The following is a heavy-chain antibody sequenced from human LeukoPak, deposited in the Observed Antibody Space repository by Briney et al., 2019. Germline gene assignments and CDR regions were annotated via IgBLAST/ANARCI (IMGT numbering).Heavy chain of an antibody. CDR3: ASAVQSRMVRGVIRIAAAGYFDY. D-gene: IGHD3-10*01. Sequence: SETLSLTCAVYGGSFSGYYWSWIRQPSGKGVEWIGEINHSGSTNYNPSLKSRVTISVDTSKNQFSLKLSSVTAADTAVYYCASAVQSRMVRGVIRIAAAGYFDYWGQGTLVTVSS. CDR1: GGSFSGYY. J-gene: IGHJ4*02. CDR2: INHSGST. V-gene: IGHV4-34*01.